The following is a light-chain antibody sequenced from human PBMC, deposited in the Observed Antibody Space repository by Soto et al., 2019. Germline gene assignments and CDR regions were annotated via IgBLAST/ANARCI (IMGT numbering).Light chain of an antibody. CDR2: GAS. V-gene: IGKV3-20*01. J-gene: IGKJ1*01. CDR3: QQYGSSRWT. CDR1: QSVSSTY. Sequence: EIVLTQSPGTLSLSPGERATLSCRASQSVSSTYLAWLQQKAGQAPRLLIHGASSRATGIPDRFSGSGSGTDFTLTISRLEPEDFAVYYCQQYGSSRWTFGQGTKVEI.